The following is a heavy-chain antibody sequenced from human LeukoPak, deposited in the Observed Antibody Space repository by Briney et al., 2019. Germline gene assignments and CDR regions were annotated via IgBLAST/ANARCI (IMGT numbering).Heavy chain of an antibody. CDR3: ARTKEYDILTGPLDY. D-gene: IGHD3-9*01. CDR1: GFTFSSYA. J-gene: IGHJ4*02. Sequence: GRSLRLSCAASGFTFSSYAMHWVRQAPGKGLEWVAVISYDGSNKYYADSVKGRFTISRDNSKKTLYLQMNSLRAEDTAVYYCARTKEYDILTGPLDYWGQGTLVTVSS. V-gene: IGHV3-30*04. CDR2: ISYDGSNK.